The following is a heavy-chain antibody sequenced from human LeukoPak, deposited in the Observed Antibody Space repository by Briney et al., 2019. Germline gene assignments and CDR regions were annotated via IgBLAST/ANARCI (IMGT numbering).Heavy chain of an antibody. CDR3: ARYYTSGSFDY. Sequence: SETLSLTCTVSGYSISSGYYWGWIRQPPGKGLEWIGSIYHSGSTYYNPSLKSRVTISVDTSKNRFSLKLSSVTAADTAVYYCARYYTSGSFDYWGQGTLVTVSS. V-gene: IGHV4-38-2*02. D-gene: IGHD3-10*01. J-gene: IGHJ4*02. CDR2: IYHSGST. CDR1: GYSISSGYY.